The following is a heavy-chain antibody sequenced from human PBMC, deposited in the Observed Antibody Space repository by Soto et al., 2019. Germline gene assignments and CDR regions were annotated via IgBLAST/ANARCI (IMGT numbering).Heavy chain of an antibody. J-gene: IGHJ6*02. CDR1: EFIFNNAW. V-gene: IGHV3-15*01. Sequence: GGSLRLSCAASEFIFNNAWMNWVRQAPGKGLGWVSHMKRKTEDWTRDYAAPVRARFTITRDDSKNMVYLQMNSLRTEDTAVYCCSANTIVPPAYGLDVWGQGSTVTVSS. CDR2: MKRKTEDWTR. D-gene: IGHD1-26*01. CDR3: SANTIVPPAYGLDV.